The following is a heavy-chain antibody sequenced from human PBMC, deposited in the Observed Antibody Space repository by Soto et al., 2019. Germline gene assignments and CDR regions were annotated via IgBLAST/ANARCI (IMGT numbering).Heavy chain of an antibody. CDR2: INTHNGNT. D-gene: IGHD3-10*01. Sequence: QVQLEQSAPEVKKPGASVKVSCKASGYTFTTYGISWVRQAPGQGLEWLGWINTHNGNTNYAQNLQGRVIMTAYTSTNTAYMELRSLRSYDTAIYYCTREGSAPYYYYGMDAWGQGTTVTVSS. CDR3: TREGSAPYYYYGMDA. CDR1: GYTFTTYG. J-gene: IGHJ6*02. V-gene: IGHV1-18*01.